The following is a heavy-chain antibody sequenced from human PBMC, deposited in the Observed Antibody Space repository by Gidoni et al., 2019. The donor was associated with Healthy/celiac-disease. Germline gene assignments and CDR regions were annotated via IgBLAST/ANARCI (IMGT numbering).Heavy chain of an antibody. Sequence: QVQLQQWGAGLLKPSETLSLTCAVYGGSFSGYSWSWIRQPPGKGLEWIGEINNSGSTNYNPSLNSRVTISGDTSKNQFSLKRSSVTAADTAVYYCARRGRYCSGGSCYSGFDYWGQGTLVTVSS. D-gene: IGHD2-15*01. CDR3: ARRGRYCSGGSCYSGFDY. CDR1: GGSFSGYS. V-gene: IGHV4-34*01. CDR2: INNSGST. J-gene: IGHJ4*02.